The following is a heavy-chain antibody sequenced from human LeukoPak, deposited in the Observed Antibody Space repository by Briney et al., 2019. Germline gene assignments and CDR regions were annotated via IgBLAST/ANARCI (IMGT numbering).Heavy chain of an antibody. D-gene: IGHD2-2*01. V-gene: IGHV1-69*10. Sequence: ASVKVSCKASGATFSDYALNWVRQAPGQGLEWMGVFIPILGTANSTQKFHDRLTITADISTNTAYMELSSLRSEDTAVYYCARGCSTTTCRGTLDYWGQGALVTVSS. CDR3: ARGCSTTTCRGTLDY. CDR1: GATFSDYA. J-gene: IGHJ4*02. CDR2: FIPILGTA.